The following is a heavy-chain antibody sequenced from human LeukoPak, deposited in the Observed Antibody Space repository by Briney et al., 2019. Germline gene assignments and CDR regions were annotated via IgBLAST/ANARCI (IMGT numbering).Heavy chain of an antibody. CDR2: IYYSGST. J-gene: IGHJ4*02. CDR1: GGSISSSSYY. D-gene: IGHD1-26*01. CDR3: ARSGSKGYGRYGGNDY. V-gene: IGHV4-39*07. Sequence: PSETLSLTCTVSGGSISSSSYYWGWIRQPPGKGLEWIGSIYYSGSTYYNPSLKSRVTISVDTSKNQFSLKLSSVTAADTAVYYCARSGSKGYGRYGGNDYWGQGTLVTVSS.